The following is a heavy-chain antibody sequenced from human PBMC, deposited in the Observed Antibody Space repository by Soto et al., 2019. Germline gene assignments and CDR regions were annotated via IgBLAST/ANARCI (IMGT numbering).Heavy chain of an antibody. V-gene: IGHV3-23*01. CDR2: ISGSGGST. Sequence: LRLSCAASGFTFSSYAMSWVRQAPGKGLEWVSAISGSGGSTYYADSVKGRFTISRDNSKNTLYLQMNSLRAEDTAVYYCAKDREEDTAMVTGNWFDPWGQGTLVTVSS. CDR3: AKDREEDTAMVTGNWFDP. CDR1: GFTFSSYA. J-gene: IGHJ5*02. D-gene: IGHD5-18*01.